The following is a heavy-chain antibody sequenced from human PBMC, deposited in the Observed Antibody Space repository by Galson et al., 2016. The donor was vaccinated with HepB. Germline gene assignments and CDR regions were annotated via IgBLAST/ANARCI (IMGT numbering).Heavy chain of an antibody. CDR2: ISASTGTT. CDR3: ARRVRGTYDAFDI. CDR1: GYAFPSYA. J-gene: IGHJ3*02. D-gene: IGHD3-10*01. Sequence: SVKVSCKASGYAFPSYAITWVRQAPGQGLEWMGWISASTGTTNYARRLQGRVTMTTDTSTSTADMELRNMRSGDAAVYYCARRVRGTYDAFDIWGLGTMVTVSS. V-gene: IGHV1-18*01.